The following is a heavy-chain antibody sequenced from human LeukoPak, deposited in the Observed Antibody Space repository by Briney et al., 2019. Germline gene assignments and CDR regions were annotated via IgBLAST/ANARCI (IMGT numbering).Heavy chain of an antibody. CDR2: MKGDGSHI. CDR1: GFTFGNFW. Sequence: GGSLRLSCAASGFTFGNFWMSWVRQAPGRGLQWVASMKGDGSHIYYVDSVKGRFTISRDNARNSLYLQMNSLRAEDTAVYCCARAGYYGSEDYWGQGTLVTGSS. J-gene: IGHJ4*02. D-gene: IGHD3-10*01. V-gene: IGHV3-7*01. CDR3: ARAGYYGSEDY.